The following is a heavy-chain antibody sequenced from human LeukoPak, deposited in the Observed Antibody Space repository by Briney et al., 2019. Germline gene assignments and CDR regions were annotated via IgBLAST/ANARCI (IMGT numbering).Heavy chain of an antibody. Sequence: SETLSLTCAVYGGSFSGYYWSWNRQPPGKGLEWIGEINHSGSTNYNPSLKSRVTISVDTSKNQFSLKLSSVTAADTAVYYCARGYKSRFDYWGQGTLVTVSS. CDR1: GGSFSGYY. CDR2: INHSGST. D-gene: IGHD1-14*01. CDR3: ARGYKSRFDY. J-gene: IGHJ4*02. V-gene: IGHV4-34*01.